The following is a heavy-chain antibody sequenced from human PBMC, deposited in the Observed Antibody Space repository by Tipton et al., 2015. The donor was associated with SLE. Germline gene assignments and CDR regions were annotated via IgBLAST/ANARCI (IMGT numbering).Heavy chain of an antibody. CDR3: ATCTTGTTFYSYFYMDV. CDR1: GGTFSSYA. V-gene: IGHV1-69*05. CDR2: IIPLFGTA. D-gene: IGHD1-1*01. J-gene: IGHJ6*03. Sequence: QPVQSGAEVKKPGSSVKVSCKASGGTFSSYAISWVRQAPGQGLEWMGGIIPLFGTANYAQKFQGRVTITTNESTSTVYMELSSLRSDDTAVYYCATCTTGTTFYSYFYMDVWGKGTTVSVSS.